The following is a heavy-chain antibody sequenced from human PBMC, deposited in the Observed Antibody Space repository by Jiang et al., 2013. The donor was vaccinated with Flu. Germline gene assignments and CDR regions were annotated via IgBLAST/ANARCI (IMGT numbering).Heavy chain of an antibody. CDR1: GGSFSGYY. D-gene: IGHD6-19*01. CDR2: INHSGST. CDR3: ASLAGIKYYYYYYMDV. V-gene: IGHV4-34*01. Sequence: LLKPSETLSLTCAVYGGSFSGYYWSWIRQPPGKGLEWIGEINHSGSTNYNPSLKSRVTISVDTSKNQFSLKLSSVTAADTAVYYCASLAGIKYYYYYYMDVWGKGTTVTVSS. J-gene: IGHJ6*03.